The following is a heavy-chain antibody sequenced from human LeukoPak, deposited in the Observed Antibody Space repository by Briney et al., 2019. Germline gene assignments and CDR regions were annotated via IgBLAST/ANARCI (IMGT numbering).Heavy chain of an antibody. CDR3: AKDRRRGYSYGYHVGHNWFDP. V-gene: IGHV3-7*01. Sequence: GGSLRLSCGASGFTFIKYWMSWVRQAPGKGLEWVANIKKDGSEKYYVDSVKGRFTISRDNGKNSLYLQMNSLRAEDTAVYYCAKDRRRGYSYGYHVGHNWFDPWGQGTLVTVSS. J-gene: IGHJ5*02. CDR1: GFTFIKYW. CDR2: IKKDGSEK. D-gene: IGHD5-18*01.